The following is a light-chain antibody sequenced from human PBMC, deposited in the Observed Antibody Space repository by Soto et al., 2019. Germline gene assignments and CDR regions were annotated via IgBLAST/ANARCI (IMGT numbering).Light chain of an antibody. V-gene: IGKV3-20*01. J-gene: IGKJ1*01. CDR3: QPYGSSPRT. CDR2: GAS. Sequence: EIVLTQSPGTLSLSPGERATLSCRASQSVSSSYLAWYQQKPGQAPRLLIYGASSRATGIPDRFSGSGSGTGFTLTISRLEPEDFAVYYCQPYGSSPRTFGQGTKVDIK. CDR1: QSVSSSY.